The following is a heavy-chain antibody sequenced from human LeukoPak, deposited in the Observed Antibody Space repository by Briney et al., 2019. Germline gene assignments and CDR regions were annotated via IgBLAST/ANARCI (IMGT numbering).Heavy chain of an antibody. V-gene: IGHV4-38-2*02. D-gene: IGHD6-19*01. CDR2: IYHSGST. CDR1: GYSISSGYY. Sequence: SETLSLTCTVSGYSISSGYYWGWIRQPPGKGLEWIGSIYHSGSTYYNPSLKSRVTISVDTSKNQFSLKLSSVTAADTAVYYCARVGAVAAPSAAFDIWGQGTMVIVSS. CDR3: ARVGAVAAPSAAFDI. J-gene: IGHJ3*02.